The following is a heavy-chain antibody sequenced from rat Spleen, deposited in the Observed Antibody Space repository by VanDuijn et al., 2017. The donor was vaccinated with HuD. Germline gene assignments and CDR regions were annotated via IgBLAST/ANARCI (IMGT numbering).Heavy chain of an antibody. CDR1: GYTFTSYY. CDR3: ARGGIAAIDY. Sequence: QVQLQQSGAELAKPGSSVKISCKASGYTFTSYYINWIKQTTGQGLEYIGYINTGSGGTNYNEKFKGKATLTVDKSSSTAIMQLSSLTPDDSAVYDCARGGIAAIDYWGQGVMVTVSS. D-gene: IGHD1-2*01. J-gene: IGHJ2*01. CDR2: INTGSGGT. V-gene: IGHV1-43*01.